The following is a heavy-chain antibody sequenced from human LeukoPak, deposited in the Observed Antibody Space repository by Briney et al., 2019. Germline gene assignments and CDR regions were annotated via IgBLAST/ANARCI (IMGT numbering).Heavy chain of an antibody. D-gene: IGHD3-10*01. CDR1: GITFSSNV. Sequence: PGGSLRLSCAASGITFSSNVVSWVRQAPGKGLEWVSAISGSGGSTYYADSVKGRFTISRDNSKNTLYLQMNSLRAEDTAVYYCAKRLRRITMVRGMMGAFDIWGQGTMVTVSS. CDR2: ISGSGGST. V-gene: IGHV3-23*01. CDR3: AKRLRRITMVRGMMGAFDI. J-gene: IGHJ3*02.